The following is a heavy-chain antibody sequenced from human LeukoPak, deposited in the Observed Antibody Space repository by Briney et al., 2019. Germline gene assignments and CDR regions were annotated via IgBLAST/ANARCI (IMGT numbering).Heavy chain of an antibody. V-gene: IGHV3-48*03. J-gene: IGHJ4*02. CDR3: ARLGSLCRNGVCYGG. D-gene: IGHD2-8*01. Sequence: GGSLRLSCAASGFTFSSYEMNWVRQAPGKGLEWISRISSSGRTMYYADSVKGRFTISRDNAKNSLYLQMNSLRAEDTAVYYCARLGSLCRNGVCYGGWGQGILVTVSS. CDR1: GFTFSSYE. CDR2: ISSSGRTM.